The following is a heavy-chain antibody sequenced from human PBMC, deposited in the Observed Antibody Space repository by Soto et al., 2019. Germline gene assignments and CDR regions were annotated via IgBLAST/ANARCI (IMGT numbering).Heavy chain of an antibody. D-gene: IGHD3-3*01. CDR2: ISGSGGST. Sequence: GGSLRLSCAASGFTFSSYAMSWVRQAPGKGLEWVSAISGSGGSTYYADSVKGRFTISRDNSKNTLYLQMNSLRAEDTAVYYCAHSDFWSRYKYGMDVWRQGTTVPVSS. CDR3: AHSDFWSRYKYGMDV. V-gene: IGHV3-23*01. J-gene: IGHJ6*02. CDR1: GFTFSSYA.